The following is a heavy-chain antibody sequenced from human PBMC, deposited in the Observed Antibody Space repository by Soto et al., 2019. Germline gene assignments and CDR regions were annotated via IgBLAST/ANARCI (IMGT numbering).Heavy chain of an antibody. CDR2: ISAYNGNT. CDR1: GYTFTSYG. V-gene: IGHV1-18*01. Sequence: ASVKVSCKASGYTFTSYGISWVRQAPGQGLEWTGWISAYNGNTNYAQKLQGRVTMTTDTSTGTAYMELRSLRSDDTAVYYCAIGYCSSTSCYAKAGWFDPWGQGTLVTVSS. D-gene: IGHD2-2*01. J-gene: IGHJ5*02. CDR3: AIGYCSSTSCYAKAGWFDP.